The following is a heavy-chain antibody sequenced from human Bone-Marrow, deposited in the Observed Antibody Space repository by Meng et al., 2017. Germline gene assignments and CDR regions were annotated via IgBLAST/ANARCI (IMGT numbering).Heavy chain of an antibody. CDR3: ARLKIQLWSTIDY. V-gene: IGHV1-18*01. CDR1: GYTFTSYA. Sequence: ASVKVSCKASGYTFTSYAMHWVRQAPGQGLEWMGWISAYNGNTNYAQKLQGRVTMTSDTSTSTAYMELRSLRSDDTAVYYCARLKIQLWSTIDYWGQGTLVTVSS. J-gene: IGHJ4*02. D-gene: IGHD5-18*01. CDR2: ISAYNGNT.